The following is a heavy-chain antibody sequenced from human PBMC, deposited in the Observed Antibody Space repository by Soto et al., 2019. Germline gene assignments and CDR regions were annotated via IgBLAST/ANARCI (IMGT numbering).Heavy chain of an antibody. Sequence: QVQLVQSGAEVKKPGASVKISCKASGYTFTSYYMHWVRQAPGQGLEWMGIINPSGGSTSYPQKFQAGVTMPSDTSTSTVYMELSSLRSGDTAVYYCAREDGYNYLNYWGQGTLVTVSS. CDR1: GYTFTSYY. V-gene: IGHV1-46*01. J-gene: IGHJ4*02. D-gene: IGHD5-12*01. CDR2: INPSGGST. CDR3: AREDGYNYLNY.